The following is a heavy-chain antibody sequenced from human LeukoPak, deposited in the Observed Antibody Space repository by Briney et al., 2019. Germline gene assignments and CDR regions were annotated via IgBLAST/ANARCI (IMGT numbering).Heavy chain of an antibody. V-gene: IGHV3-53*01. CDR1: GFTVSSDY. Sequence: GGSLRLSCAAPGFTVSSDYMNWVRQAPGKGLEWVSVIQSGGTTYYADSVRGRFTISRDISKNTLYLQMDSLRAEDTAVYYCAREPWGAKGAAWGMDVWGQGTTVTVSS. D-gene: IGHD1-26*01. J-gene: IGHJ6*02. CDR3: AREPWGAKGAAWGMDV. CDR2: IQSGGTT.